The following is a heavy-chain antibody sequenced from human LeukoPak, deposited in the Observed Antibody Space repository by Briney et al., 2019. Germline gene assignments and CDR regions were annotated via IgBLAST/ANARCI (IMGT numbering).Heavy chain of an antibody. Sequence: GGSLRLSCTASGFTLGDYAMSWVRQAPGKGLEWVGFIRSKAYGGTTEYAASVRGRFSISRDDSKSIAYLQMNSLKTEDTAVYYCTRVTYHDFWSGYFPREYFDYWGQGTLVTVSS. V-gene: IGHV3-49*04. D-gene: IGHD3-3*01. CDR3: TRVTYHDFWSGYFPREYFDY. CDR2: IRSKAYGGTT. CDR1: GFTLGDYA. J-gene: IGHJ4*02.